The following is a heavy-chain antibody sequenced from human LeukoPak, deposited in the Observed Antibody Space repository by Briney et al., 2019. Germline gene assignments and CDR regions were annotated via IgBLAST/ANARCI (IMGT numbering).Heavy chain of an antibody. CDR2: ILDSGTTNYNPST. V-gene: IGHV4-59*01. Sequence: SETLSLTCTVSGGSIISYFWSWIRQPPGKGPEWIGYILDSGTTNYNPSTNYNPSLKSRVTVSLDTSKNHFSLKLSSVTAADTAVYFCARGGVTTIAQYDYWGQGILVTVSS. D-gene: IGHD5-12*01. CDR3: ARGGVTTIAQYDY. J-gene: IGHJ4*02. CDR1: GGSIISYF.